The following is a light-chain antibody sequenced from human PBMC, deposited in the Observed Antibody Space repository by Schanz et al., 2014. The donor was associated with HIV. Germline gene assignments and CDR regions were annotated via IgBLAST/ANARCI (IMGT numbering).Light chain of an antibody. V-gene: IGKV3-20*01. CDR3: QHYGSS. Sequence: EIVLTQSPVILSLSPGERATLSCRASQTVSSNSLGWYQQKRGQVPRLLIYSASRRANGIPDRFSGSVSGTDFTLTISRLEPEDFAVYYCQHYGSSFGPGTKVDIK. CDR2: SAS. J-gene: IGKJ3*01. CDR1: QTVSSNS.